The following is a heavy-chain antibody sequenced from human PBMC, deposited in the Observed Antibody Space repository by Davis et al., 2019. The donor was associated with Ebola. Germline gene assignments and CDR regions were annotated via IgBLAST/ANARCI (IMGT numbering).Heavy chain of an antibody. D-gene: IGHD3-10*01. V-gene: IGHV3-30*02. CDR3: AKDRLWFGEHVTTNWFDP. J-gene: IGHJ5*02. CDR2: IRYDGSNK. Sequence: GESLKISCAASGFTFSSYGMHWVRQAPGKGLEWVAFIRYDGSNKYYADSVKGRFTISRDNSKNTLYLQMNSLRAEDTAVYYCAKDRLWFGEHVTTNWFDPWGQGTLVTVSS. CDR1: GFTFSSYG.